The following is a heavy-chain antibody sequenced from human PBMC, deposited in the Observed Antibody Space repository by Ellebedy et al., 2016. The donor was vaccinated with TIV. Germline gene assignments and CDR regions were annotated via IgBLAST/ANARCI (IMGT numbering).Heavy chain of an antibody. Sequence: GGSLRLSCAASGFAFSDYGMHWVRQTPGKGLEWVAYISYDGSEKSHADSVKGRFTISRDKSKNTLYLQMNSLRREDTAVYFCARTYGDYYLDYWGQGTLVTVSS. CDR1: GFAFSDYG. V-gene: IGHV3-30*03. CDR2: ISYDGSEK. CDR3: ARTYGDYYLDY. D-gene: IGHD4-17*01. J-gene: IGHJ4*02.